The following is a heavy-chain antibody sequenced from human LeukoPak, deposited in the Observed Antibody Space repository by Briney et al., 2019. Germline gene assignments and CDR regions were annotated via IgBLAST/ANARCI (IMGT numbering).Heavy chain of an antibody. CDR3: ATPDSSGYYYLY. D-gene: IGHD3-22*01. CDR1: GGSMNTYS. Sequence: SETLSLTCTVSGGSMNTYSWSWIRQPPGKGLEWIANIYYSGSTNYNPSLKSRVTISLDTSKNQFSLKLSSVTAADTAVYYCATPDSSGYYYLYWGQGTLVTVSS. CDR2: IYYSGST. J-gene: IGHJ4*02. V-gene: IGHV4-59*08.